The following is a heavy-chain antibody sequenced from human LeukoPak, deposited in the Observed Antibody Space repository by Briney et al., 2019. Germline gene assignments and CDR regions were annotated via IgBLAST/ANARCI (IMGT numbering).Heavy chain of an antibody. CDR1: GYTFTSYY. D-gene: IGHD2-15*01. Sequence: ASVKVSCKASGYTFTSYYMHWVRQAPGQGLEWMGIINPSGGSTSYAQKFQGRVTMTRDTSTCTVYMELSSLRSEDTAVYYCARSWVVAPPSSGMDVWGQGTTVTVSS. CDR3: ARSWVVAPPSSGMDV. V-gene: IGHV1-46*01. CDR2: INPSGGST. J-gene: IGHJ6*02.